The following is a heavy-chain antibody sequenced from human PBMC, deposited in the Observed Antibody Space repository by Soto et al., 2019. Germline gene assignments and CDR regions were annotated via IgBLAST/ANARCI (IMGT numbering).Heavy chain of an antibody. CDR2: IYYSGST. CDR3: ARAAYSSSFWFDP. J-gene: IGHJ5*02. D-gene: IGHD6-13*01. Sequence: PSETLSLTCTVSGGSISSYYWSWLRQPPGKGLEWIGYIYYSGSTNYNPSLKSRVTISVDTSKNQFSLKLSAVTAADTAVYYCARAAYSSSFWFDPWGQGTLVTVSS. CDR1: GGSISSYY. V-gene: IGHV4-59*01.